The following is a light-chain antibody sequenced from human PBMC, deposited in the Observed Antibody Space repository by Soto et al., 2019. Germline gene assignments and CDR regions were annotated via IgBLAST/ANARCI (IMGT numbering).Light chain of an antibody. CDR1: QSISNF. Sequence: DIPMTQSPSTLSASVGDRVTIACRASQSISNFLAWYQQKPGKAPDLLIFKASSLESGVPSRFSGSGSGTEFTLTISSLQPDDFATYYCQQYHSYPHTFGQGTKLEIK. CDR2: KAS. J-gene: IGKJ2*01. CDR3: QQYHSYPHT. V-gene: IGKV1-5*03.